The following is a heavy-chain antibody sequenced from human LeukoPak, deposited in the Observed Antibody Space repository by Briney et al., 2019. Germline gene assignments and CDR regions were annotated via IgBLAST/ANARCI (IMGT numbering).Heavy chain of an antibody. CDR2: ISRCGSTI. CDR3: AARPRDYDILTGYPEDRFFDY. CDR1: GLTFSSYE. Sequence: GGSLRLSCAASGLTFSSYEMNWVRQAPGRGLEWVSYISRCGSTIYYADSVKGRFTISRDNAKNSLYLQMNSLRAEDTAVYYCAARPRDYDILTGYPEDRFFDYWGQGTLVTVSS. V-gene: IGHV3-48*03. D-gene: IGHD3-9*01. J-gene: IGHJ4*02.